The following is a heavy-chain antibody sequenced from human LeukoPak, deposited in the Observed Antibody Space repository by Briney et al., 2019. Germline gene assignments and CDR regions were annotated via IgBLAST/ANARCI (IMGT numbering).Heavy chain of an antibody. CDR3: ARGRCSSTSCYAVY. CDR1: GYTFTSYA. D-gene: IGHD2-2*01. V-gene: IGHV1-3*01. CDR2: INAGNGNT. Sequence: ASVKVSCKASGYTFTSYAMHWVRQAPGQRLEWMGWINAGNGNTKYSQKFQGRVTITRDTSASTAYMELSSLRSEDTAMYYCARGRCSSTSCYAVYWGRGTLVTVSS. J-gene: IGHJ4*02.